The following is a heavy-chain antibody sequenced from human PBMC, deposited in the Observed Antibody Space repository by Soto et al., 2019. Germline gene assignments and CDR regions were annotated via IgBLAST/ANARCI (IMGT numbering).Heavy chain of an antibody. Sequence: GGSRRLSCAVSGFTFSSYWMSWVRQAPGKGLEWVANINQDGSEQYYVDSVKGRFTISRDNAKKSLYLQMNRLRAEDTAVYYCASPPHLQNWGQGTLVTVSS. CDR2: INQDGSEQ. D-gene: IGHD3-3*02. J-gene: IGHJ4*02. CDR1: GFTFSSYW. CDR3: ASPPHLQN. V-gene: IGHV3-7*01.